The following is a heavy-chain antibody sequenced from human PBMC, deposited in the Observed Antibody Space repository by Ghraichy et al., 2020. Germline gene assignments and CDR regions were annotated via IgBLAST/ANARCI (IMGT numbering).Heavy chain of an antibody. V-gene: IGHV3-9*01. CDR2: ISWNSGSI. J-gene: IGHJ5*02. CDR1: GFTFDDYA. D-gene: IGHD3-10*01. Sequence: GGSLRLSCAASGFTFDDYAMHWVRQAPGKGLEWVSGISWNSGSIGYADSVKGRFTISRDNAKNSLYLQMNSLRAEDTALYYCAKGFYGSGSYFSWFDPWGQGTLVTVSS. CDR3: AKGFYGSGSYFSWFDP.